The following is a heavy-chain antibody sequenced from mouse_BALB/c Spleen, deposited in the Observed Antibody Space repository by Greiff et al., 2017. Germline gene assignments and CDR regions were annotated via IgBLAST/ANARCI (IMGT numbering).Heavy chain of an antibody. D-gene: IGHD4-1*01. Sequence: EVQLVESGPGLVKPSQSLSLTCSVTGYSITSGYYWNWIRQFPGNKLEWMGYISYDGSNNYNPSLKNRISITRDTSKNQFFLKLNSVTTEDTATYYCARLGDWYFDVWGAGTTVTVSS. J-gene: IGHJ1*01. CDR2: ISYDGSN. CDR3: ARLGDWYFDV. V-gene: IGHV3-6*02. CDR1: GYSITSGYY.